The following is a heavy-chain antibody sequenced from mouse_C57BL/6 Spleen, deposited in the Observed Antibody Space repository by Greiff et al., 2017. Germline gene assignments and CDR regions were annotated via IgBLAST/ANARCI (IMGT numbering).Heavy chain of an antibody. J-gene: IGHJ4*01. CDR1: GYTFTSYW. CDR2: IYPSDSET. Sequence: QVQLQQSGAELVRPGSSVKLSCKASGYTFTSYWMDWVKQRPGQGLEWIGNIYPSDSETHYNQKFKDKATLTVDKSSSTAYMQLSSLTSEDSAVXYCARRGEYPYAMDYWGQGTSVTVSS. V-gene: IGHV1-61*01. D-gene: IGHD2-10*02. CDR3: ARRGEYPYAMDY.